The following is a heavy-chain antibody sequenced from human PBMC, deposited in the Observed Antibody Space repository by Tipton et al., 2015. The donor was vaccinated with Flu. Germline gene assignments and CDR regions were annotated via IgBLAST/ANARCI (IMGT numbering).Heavy chain of an antibody. Sequence: TLSLTCTVSGGSISSYYWSWIRQPAGKGLEWIGHIYTSGSTNYNPSLKSRVTMSVDTSENQFSLKLSSVTAADTAVYYCARDFHDILTGLRDDAFDIWGQGTMVTVSS. CDR2: IYTSGST. V-gene: IGHV4-4*07. CDR1: GGSISSYY. D-gene: IGHD3-9*01. J-gene: IGHJ3*02. CDR3: ARDFHDILTGLRDDAFDI.